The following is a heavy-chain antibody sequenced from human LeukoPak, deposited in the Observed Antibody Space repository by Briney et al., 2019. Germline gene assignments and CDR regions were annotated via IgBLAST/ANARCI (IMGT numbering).Heavy chain of an antibody. J-gene: IGHJ4*02. CDR2: IYYSGTT. Sequence: PSETLSLTCTVSGGSISSSSDYCGWIRQPPGKGLEWVGNIYYSGTTYYNPSLKSRVTISVDTSKNQFSLKLSSVTAADTAVYYCARPYGGNPGYFDYWGQGTLVIVSS. CDR3: ARPYGGNPGYFDY. CDR1: GGSISSSSDY. V-gene: IGHV4-39*01. D-gene: IGHD4-23*01.